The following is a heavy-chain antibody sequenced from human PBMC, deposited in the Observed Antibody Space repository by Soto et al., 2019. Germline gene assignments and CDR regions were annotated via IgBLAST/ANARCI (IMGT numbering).Heavy chain of an antibody. J-gene: IGHJ4*02. CDR3: ARDRDSSGYYVGY. D-gene: IGHD3-22*01. Sequence: QVQLVESGGGVVQPGRSLRLSCAVSGFTFSHYGMHWVRQAPGKGLEWVAVILHDGSNKYYGDSVKGRFTISRDNSNNTLYLQTNTMRAEDTAVYYCARDRDSSGYYVGYWGQGTLVTVSS. CDR1: GFTFSHYG. CDR2: ILHDGSNK. V-gene: IGHV3-30-3*01.